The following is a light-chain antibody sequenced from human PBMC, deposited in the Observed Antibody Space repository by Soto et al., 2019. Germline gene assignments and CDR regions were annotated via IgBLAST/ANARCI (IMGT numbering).Light chain of an antibody. V-gene: IGKV3-11*01. CDR1: QSVSSY. J-gene: IGKJ1*01. Sequence: EIVLTQSPATLSLSPGERATLSCRASQSVSSYLAWYQQKHGQAPRLLIYDASNRATCIPARFSGSGSGTDFTLTISSLEPEDFAVYYCQQRSNWLPSTFGQGTKV. CDR2: DAS. CDR3: QQRSNWLPST.